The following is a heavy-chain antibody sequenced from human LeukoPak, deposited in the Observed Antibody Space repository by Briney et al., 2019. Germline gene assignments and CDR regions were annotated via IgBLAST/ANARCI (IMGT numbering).Heavy chain of an antibody. J-gene: IGHJ4*02. Sequence: QAGGSLRLSCAVSGFSVRGYWMTWVREAPGKGLEWVANIKQDGSEKNYVDSVKGRFTISRDNAENSLFLQMNSLRVEDTAVYYCATEWQGGIAAAGTRIEGDYWGQGTLVAVSS. V-gene: IGHV3-7*01. CDR1: GFSVRGYW. D-gene: IGHD6-13*01. CDR3: ATEWQGGIAAAGTRIEGDY. CDR2: IKQDGSEK.